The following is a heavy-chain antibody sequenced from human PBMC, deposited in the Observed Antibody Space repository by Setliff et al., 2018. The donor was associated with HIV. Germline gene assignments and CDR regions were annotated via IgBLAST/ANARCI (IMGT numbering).Heavy chain of an antibody. CDR1: GYSFINYG. CDR2: ISPYTGNT. J-gene: IGHJ5*02. V-gene: IGHV1-18*01. D-gene: IGHD4-17*01. CDR3: ARGAFPSSKMTKRNWFDP. Sequence: ASVKVSCKASGYSFINYGISWVRQAPGQGPEWMGWISPYTGNTDYAPRLLGRVTMTTDTSTSTAYLELRSLRSEDTAVYYCARGAFPSSKMTKRNWFDPWGQGTLVTVSS.